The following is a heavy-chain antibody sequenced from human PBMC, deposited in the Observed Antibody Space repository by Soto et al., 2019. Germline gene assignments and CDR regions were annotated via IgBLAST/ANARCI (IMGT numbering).Heavy chain of an antibody. J-gene: IGHJ4*02. D-gene: IGHD3-16*02. CDR1: GFTFSNAW. CDR3: TASPLYDYVWGSYRTRAFDY. Sequence: PGGSLRLSCAASGFTFSNAWMSWVRQAPGKGLEWVGRIKSKPDGGTTDYAAPVKGRFTISRDDSKNTLYLQMNSLKTEDTAVYYCTASPLYDYVWGSYRTRAFDYWGQGTLVTVSS. CDR2: IKSKPDGGTT. V-gene: IGHV3-15*01.